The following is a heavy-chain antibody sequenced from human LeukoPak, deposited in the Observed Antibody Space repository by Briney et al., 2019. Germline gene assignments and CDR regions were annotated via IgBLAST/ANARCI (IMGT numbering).Heavy chain of an antibody. V-gene: IGHV3-11*04. CDR2: ISSSGSTI. J-gene: IGHJ4*02. Sequence: PGGSLRLSCAASGFTLSDYYMSWIRQAPGKGLEWVSYISSSGSTIYYADSVKGRFTISRDNAKNSLYLEMNSLSPEDTAVYYCASLLWRYYFDYWGQGTLVTVSS. D-gene: IGHD3-3*01. CDR1: GFTLSDYY. CDR3: ASLLWRYYFDY.